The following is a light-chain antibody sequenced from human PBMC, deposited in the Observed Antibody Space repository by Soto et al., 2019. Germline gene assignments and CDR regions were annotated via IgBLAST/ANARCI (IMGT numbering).Light chain of an antibody. CDR3: SLYAGSYTLV. CDR1: SNDVGGYNF. J-gene: IGLJ2*01. Sequence: QSALTQPRSVSGSPGQSVTISCTGTSNDVGGYNFVSWYQQHPGKVPKLFIYDVSRRPPWVQDRFSGSESGNSASLTISGLQGEDEADYYCSLYAGSYTLVLGGGTKVTV. V-gene: IGLV2-11*01. CDR2: DVS.